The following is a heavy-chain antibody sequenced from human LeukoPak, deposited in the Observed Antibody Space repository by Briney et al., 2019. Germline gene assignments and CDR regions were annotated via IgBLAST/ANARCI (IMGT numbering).Heavy chain of an antibody. CDR3: ARVSGATTGADYFDY. CDR1: GFTFSSYW. Sequence: GSLRLSCAASGFTFSSYWMSWVRQAPGKGLEWVANIKQDGSEKYYVDSVKGRFTISRDNAKNSLYLQMNSLRAEDTAVYYCARVSGATTGADYFDYWGQGTLVTVCS. V-gene: IGHV3-7*01. J-gene: IGHJ4*02. D-gene: IGHD1-26*01. CDR2: IKQDGSEK.